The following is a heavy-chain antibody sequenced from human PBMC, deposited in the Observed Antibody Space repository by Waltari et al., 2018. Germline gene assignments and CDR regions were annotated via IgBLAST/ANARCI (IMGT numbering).Heavy chain of an antibody. CDR3: ARAVRYSSGWYLGY. D-gene: IGHD6-19*01. CDR2: IYSGGSP. J-gene: IGHJ4*02. CDR1: GFTVSSNY. V-gene: IGHV3-53*02. Sequence: EVQLVETGGGLIQPGGSLRLSCAASGFTVSSNYMSWVRQAPGKGLEWVSVIYSGGSPYYADAVEGTFTISRDNSKNTLYLQMNSLRAEDTAVYYCARAVRYSSGWYLGYWGQGTLVTVSS.